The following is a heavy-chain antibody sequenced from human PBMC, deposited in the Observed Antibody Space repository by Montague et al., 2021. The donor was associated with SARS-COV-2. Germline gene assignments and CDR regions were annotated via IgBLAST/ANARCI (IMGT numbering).Heavy chain of an antibody. D-gene: IGHD5-12*01. V-gene: IGHV4-59*01. CDR1: GGSINNYY. J-gene: IGHJ4*02. CDR3: ARLQGGRRLMDY. CDR2: ISEIGST. Sequence: SETLSLTCTVSGGSINNYYWGWIRQPPGKALEYIAYISEIGSTHRNPALKSRVTISVDPSGNQFYLDVNSVTAADTAVYYCARLQGGRRLMDYWGQGTLVTVPS.